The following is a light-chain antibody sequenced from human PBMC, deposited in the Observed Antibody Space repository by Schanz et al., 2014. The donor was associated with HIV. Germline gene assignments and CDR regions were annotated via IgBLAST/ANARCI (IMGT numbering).Light chain of an antibody. J-gene: IGLJ3*02. CDR2: EVI. Sequence: QSALTQPPSASGSRGQSVTISCTGTSSDVGHYDYVSWYQQHPGKAPKLMIYEVIKRPSGVPDRFSGSKSGSTASLTVSGLQSEDEADYYCGTWDDSLNVWVFGGGTKLTVL. CDR3: GTWDDSLNVWV. V-gene: IGLV2-8*01. CDR1: SSDVGHYDY.